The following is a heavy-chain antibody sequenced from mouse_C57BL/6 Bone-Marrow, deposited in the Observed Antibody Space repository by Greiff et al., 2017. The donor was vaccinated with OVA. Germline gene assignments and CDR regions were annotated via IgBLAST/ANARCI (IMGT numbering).Heavy chain of an antibody. CDR3: TRGDCSSYRYYAMDY. V-gene: IGHV1-15*01. D-gene: IGHD1-1*01. CDR2: IDPETGGT. CDR1: GYTFTDYE. Sequence: VQLQQSGAELVRPGASVTLSCKASGYTFTDYEMHWVKQTPVHGLEWIGAIDPETGGTAYNQKFKGKAILTADKSSSTAYMELRSLTSEDSAVYYCTRGDCSSYRYYAMDYWGQGTSVTVSS. J-gene: IGHJ4*01.